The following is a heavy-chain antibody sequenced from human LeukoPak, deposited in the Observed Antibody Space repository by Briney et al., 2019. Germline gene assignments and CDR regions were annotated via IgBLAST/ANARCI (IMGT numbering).Heavy chain of an antibody. V-gene: IGHV3-23*01. CDR3: AKTYDSSGYWFDY. CDR1: GFTFSSYA. J-gene: IGHJ4*02. CDR2: ISGSGGST. D-gene: IGHD3-22*01. Sequence: PGGSLRLSCAASGFTFSSYAMSWVRQAPGKGLEWVSAISGSGGSTYYADSVKGRFTISRDNSKNTLYLQMNRLRAEDTAVYYCAKTYDSSGYWFDYWGQGTLVTVSS.